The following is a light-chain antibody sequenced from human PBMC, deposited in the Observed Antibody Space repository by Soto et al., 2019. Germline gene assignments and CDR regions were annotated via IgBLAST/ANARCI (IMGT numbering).Light chain of an antibody. J-gene: IGKJ4*01. V-gene: IGKV1-17*01. CDR2: AAS. CDR1: RSISRY. Sequence: DIQMTQSPSSLSASVGDRVNMTCRASRSISRYLSWYQQKPGKAPNLLIYAASSLQSWAPSRFSGSASGAAFTLTISSLQPEDFATYYCLQYNSYPFTFGGGTKVEIK. CDR3: LQYNSYPFT.